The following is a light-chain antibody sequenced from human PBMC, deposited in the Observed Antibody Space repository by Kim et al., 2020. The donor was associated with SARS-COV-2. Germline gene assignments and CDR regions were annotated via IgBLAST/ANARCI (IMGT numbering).Light chain of an antibody. Sequence: EIVLTQSPGTLSLSPVERATLSCRASQSVSSSSLAWYQQKPGQAPRLLIYDASSRATGIPDRVSGSGSGTDFTLTISRLEPEDFAVYYCQQYGTSPFPFGPGTMMVIK. J-gene: IGKJ3*01. V-gene: IGKV3-20*01. CDR3: QQYGTSPFP. CDR1: QSVSSSS. CDR2: DAS.